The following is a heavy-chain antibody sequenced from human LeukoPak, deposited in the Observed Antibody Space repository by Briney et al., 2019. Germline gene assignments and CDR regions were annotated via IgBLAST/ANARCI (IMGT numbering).Heavy chain of an antibody. CDR1: GFTFSSYS. CDR3: ARGVDTGMVRYWCDR. Sequence: GGSLRLSCAASGFTFSSYSMNWLRQAPGKGLEWVSSISSSSSYIYYADSVKGRYTTCRVNAKHPLYLQMNGLRAEDTAVYYCARGVDTGMVRYWCDRWGGGT. CDR2: ISSSSSYI. J-gene: IGHJ5*02. D-gene: IGHD5-18*01. V-gene: IGHV3-21*01.